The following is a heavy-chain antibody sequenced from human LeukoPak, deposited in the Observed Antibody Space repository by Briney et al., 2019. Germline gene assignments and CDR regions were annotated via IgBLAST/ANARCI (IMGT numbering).Heavy chain of an antibody. J-gene: IGHJ4*02. CDR3: AKDLGGYSSGWYGRFDY. V-gene: IGHV3-30*04. CDR2: ISYDGSNK. Sequence: GGSLRLSCAASGFTFSSYAMHWVRQAPGKGLEWVAVISYDGSNKYYADSVKGRFTISRDNSKNTLYLQMNSLRAEDTAVYYCAKDLGGYSSGWYGRFDYWGQGTLVTVSS. CDR1: GFTFSSYA. D-gene: IGHD6-19*01.